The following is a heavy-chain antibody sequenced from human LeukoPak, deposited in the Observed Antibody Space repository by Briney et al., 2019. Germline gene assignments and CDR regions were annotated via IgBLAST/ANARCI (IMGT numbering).Heavy chain of an antibody. V-gene: IGHV3-33*01. Sequence: GRSLRLSCAASGFTFSSYGMHWVRQAPGKGLEWVAVIWYDGSNKYYADSVKGRFTISRDNSKNTLYLQMNSLRAEDTAVYYCAREWELGAFDIWGQGTMVTVSS. J-gene: IGHJ3*02. CDR2: IWYDGSNK. CDR1: GFTFSSYG. CDR3: AREWELGAFDI. D-gene: IGHD1-26*01.